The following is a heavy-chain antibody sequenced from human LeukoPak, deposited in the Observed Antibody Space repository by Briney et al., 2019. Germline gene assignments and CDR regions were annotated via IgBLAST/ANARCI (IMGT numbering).Heavy chain of an antibody. V-gene: IGHV4-39*07. CDR3: ARGQFWRGSEIRV. D-gene: IGHD1-26*01. CDR1: GGSISSSSYY. CDR2: IYYSGST. Sequence: SETLSLTCTVSGGSISSSSYYWGWIRQPPGKGLEWTGSIYYSGSTYYNPSLKSRVTLSVDTSNRQFSLNVTSMTAADTAMYYCARGQFWRGSEIRVWGQGTLVTVSS. J-gene: IGHJ4*02.